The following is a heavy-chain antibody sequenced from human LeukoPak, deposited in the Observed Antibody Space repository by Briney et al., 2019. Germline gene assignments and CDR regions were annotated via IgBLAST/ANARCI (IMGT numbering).Heavy chain of an antibody. J-gene: IGHJ3*02. D-gene: IGHD3-3*01. V-gene: IGHV4-34*01. Sequence: PSETLSLTCAVYGGSFSGYYWSWIRQPPGKGLEWIGEINHSGSTNYNPSLKSRVTISVDTSKNQFSLKLSSVTAADTAVYYCARGLTYYDFWSGYGGAFDIWGQGTMVTVSS. CDR1: GGSFSGYY. CDR3: ARGLTYYDFWSGYGGAFDI. CDR2: INHSGST.